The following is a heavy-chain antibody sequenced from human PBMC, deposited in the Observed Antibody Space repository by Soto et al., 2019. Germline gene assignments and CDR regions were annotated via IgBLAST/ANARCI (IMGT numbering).Heavy chain of an antibody. Sequence: PSETLSLTCTVSGGSISSGGYYRRWIRQHPGKGLEWIGYIYYSGSTYYNPSLKSRVTISVDTSKNQFSLKLSSVTAADTAVYYCARGRSSTSPYPIGYWGQGTLVTVSS. CDR3: ARGRSSTSPYPIGY. CDR2: IYYSGST. V-gene: IGHV4-31*03. J-gene: IGHJ4*02. D-gene: IGHD2-2*01. CDR1: GGSISSGGYY.